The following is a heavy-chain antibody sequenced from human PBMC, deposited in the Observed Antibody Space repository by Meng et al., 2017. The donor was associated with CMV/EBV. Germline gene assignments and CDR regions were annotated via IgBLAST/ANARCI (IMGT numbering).Heavy chain of an antibody. CDR3: TTEYYGSEFIY. CDR2: IKSKTDGGTT. CDR1: GFTFSNAW. Sequence: GESLKISCAASGFTFSNAWMSWVRQAPGKGLEWVGRIKSKTDGGTTDYAAPVMGRFSISRDDSKNTLHLQMNSLKIEDTAVYYCTTEYYGSEFIYWGQGTMVTVS. D-gene: IGHD3-10*01. V-gene: IGHV3-15*01. J-gene: IGHJ4*02.